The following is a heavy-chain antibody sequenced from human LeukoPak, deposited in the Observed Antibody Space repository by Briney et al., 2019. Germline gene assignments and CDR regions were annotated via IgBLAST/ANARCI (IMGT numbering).Heavy chain of an antibody. J-gene: IGHJ3*02. Sequence: PGGSLRLSCAASGFTFSSYWMHWVRQAPGKGLVWVSRINSDGSSTSYADSVKGRFTISRDNARNSLYLQMNSLGAEDTAVYYCARGHSGSYQRNDAFDIWGQGTMVTVSS. CDR3: ARGHSGSYQRNDAFDI. CDR1: GFTFSSYW. D-gene: IGHD1-26*01. V-gene: IGHV3-74*01. CDR2: INSDGSST.